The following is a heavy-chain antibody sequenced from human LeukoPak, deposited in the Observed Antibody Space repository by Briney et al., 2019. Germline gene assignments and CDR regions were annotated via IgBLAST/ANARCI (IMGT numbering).Heavy chain of an antibody. J-gene: IGHJ4*02. CDR3: ARGSRIAAADFYFDY. CDR2: INPNSGGT. Sequence: GASVKVSCKASGYTFTGYYMHWVRQAPGQGLEWMGWINPNSGGTNYAQKFQGRVTMTRDTSISTAYMELSRLRSDDTAVYYCARGSRIAAADFYFDYWGQGTLVTVSS. D-gene: IGHD6-13*01. V-gene: IGHV1-2*02. CDR1: GYTFTGYY.